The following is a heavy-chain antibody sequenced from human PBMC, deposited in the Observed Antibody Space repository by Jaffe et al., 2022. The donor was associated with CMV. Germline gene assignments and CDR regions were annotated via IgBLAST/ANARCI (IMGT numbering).Heavy chain of an antibody. V-gene: IGHV3-23*01. CDR3: AKGPSLLYGSGSYYVFQH. J-gene: IGHJ1*01. CDR2: ISGSGGST. Sequence: EVQLLESGGGLVQPGGSLRLSCAASGFTFSSYAMSWVRQAPGKGLEWVSAISGSGGSTYYADSVKGRFTISRDNSKNTLYLQMNSLRAEDTAVYYCAKGPSLLYGSGSYYVFQHWGQGTLVTVSS. CDR1: GFTFSSYA. D-gene: IGHD3-10*01.